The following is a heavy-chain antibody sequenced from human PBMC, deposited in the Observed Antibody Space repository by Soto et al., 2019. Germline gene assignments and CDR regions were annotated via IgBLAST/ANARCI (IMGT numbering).Heavy chain of an antibody. D-gene: IGHD3-22*01. Sequence: PGESLKISCKGSGYSFISYWIGWVRQMPGKGLEWMGIIYPGDSDTRYSPSFQGQVTISADKSISTAYLQWSSLKASDTAMYYCPSLGPSGYLAGRYGMDVWGQGTTVTVSS. V-gene: IGHV5-51*01. J-gene: IGHJ6*02. CDR3: PSLGPSGYLAGRYGMDV. CDR1: GYSFISYW. CDR2: IYPGDSDT.